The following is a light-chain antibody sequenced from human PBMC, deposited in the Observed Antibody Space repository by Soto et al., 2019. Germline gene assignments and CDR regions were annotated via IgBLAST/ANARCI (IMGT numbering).Light chain of an antibody. CDR2: EVN. Sequence: QSVLTQPPSVSGSPGQSVTITCTGTSSDVGTYNRVSWYQQPPGTAPKLIIYEVNNRPSGVPDRFSGSKSGNTASLTISGLQAEDEADYHCSLYTTSSSRVVFGGGTKLT. V-gene: IGLV2-18*01. CDR3: SLYTTSSSRVV. CDR1: SSDVGTYNR. J-gene: IGLJ2*01.